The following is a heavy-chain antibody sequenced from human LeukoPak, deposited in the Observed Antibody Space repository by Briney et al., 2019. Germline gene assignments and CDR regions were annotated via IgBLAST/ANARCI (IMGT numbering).Heavy chain of an antibody. CDR3: VGDFDF. CDR1: GFTFSRYD. J-gene: IGHJ4*02. Sequence: PGGSLRLSCAASGFTFSRYDMDWVRQAPGKGLEWVAFIRFNGSNRYYADSVNGRFTISRDNSKNTLYLQMNSLRIEDTAVYYCVGDFDFWGQGTLVTVSS. V-gene: IGHV3-30*02. CDR2: IRFNGSNR.